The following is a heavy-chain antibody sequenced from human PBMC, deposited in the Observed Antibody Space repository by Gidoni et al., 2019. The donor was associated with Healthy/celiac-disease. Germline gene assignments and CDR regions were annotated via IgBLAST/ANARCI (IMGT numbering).Heavy chain of an antibody. CDR1: GFTFSSYS. CDR2: ISSSSSYR. J-gene: IGHJ6*02. CDR3: ARDGTPEGPYCSGGSCYTFDYYGMDV. D-gene: IGHD2-15*01. V-gene: IGHV3-21*01. Sequence: EVQLVESGGGLVKPGGSLRLSCAASGFTFSSYSMNWVRPAPGKGLEWVSSISSSSSYRYYADSVKGRFTISRDNAKNSLYLQMNSLRAEDTAVYYCARDGTPEGPYCSGGSCYTFDYYGMDVWGQGTTVTVSS.